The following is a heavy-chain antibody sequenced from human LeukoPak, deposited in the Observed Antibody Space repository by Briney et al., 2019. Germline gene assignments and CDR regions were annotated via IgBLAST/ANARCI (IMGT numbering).Heavy chain of an antibody. Sequence: GGSLRLSCAASGFTVSSNYMSWVRQAPGKGLEWVSVIYSGGSTYYADSVKGRFTSSRDNAKNPLYLQMNSLRAEDTAVYYCARDLRYCSSTSCYRGAFDIWGQRTMVTVSS. CDR2: IYSGGST. CDR3: ARDLRYCSSTSCYRGAFDI. J-gene: IGHJ3*02. V-gene: IGHV3-66*02. CDR1: GFTVSSNY. D-gene: IGHD2-2*01.